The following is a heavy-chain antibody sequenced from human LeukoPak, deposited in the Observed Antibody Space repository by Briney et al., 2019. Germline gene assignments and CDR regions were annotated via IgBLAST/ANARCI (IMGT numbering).Heavy chain of an antibody. CDR1: GFTFSSYA. V-gene: IGHV3-30-3*01. CDR2: IPYDGSDN. Sequence: GGSLRPSCPASGFTFSSYAMHWVRQAPAKGLEWVAVIPYDGSDNYYADSLKGRFTISRDNSKTTLYLQMNSLRAEDTAVYYCARGEDSSSSCFDYWGQGTLVTVSS. CDR3: ARGEDSSSSCFDY. J-gene: IGHJ4*02. D-gene: IGHD6-6*01.